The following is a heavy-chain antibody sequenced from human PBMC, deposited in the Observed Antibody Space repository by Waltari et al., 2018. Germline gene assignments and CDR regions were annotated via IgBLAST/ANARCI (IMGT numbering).Heavy chain of an antibody. Sequence: QVQLQESGPGLVKPSETLSLTCTVSGDSISSSYCSWIRQPPGKGLEWIGEINHSGSTNYNPSLKSRVTISVDTSKNQFSLKLSSVTAADTAVYYCARVGYNYPKAFDIWGQGTMVTVSS. D-gene: IGHD5-12*01. CDR2: INHSGST. J-gene: IGHJ3*02. V-gene: IGHV4-59*12. CDR1: GDSISSSY. CDR3: ARVGYNYPKAFDI.